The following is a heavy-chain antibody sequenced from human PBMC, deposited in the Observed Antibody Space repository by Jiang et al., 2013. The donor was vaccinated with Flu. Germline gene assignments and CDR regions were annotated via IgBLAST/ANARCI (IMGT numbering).Heavy chain of an antibody. CDR1: GGSISSSSYY. V-gene: IGHV4-39*01. CDR2: IYYSGST. J-gene: IGHJ5*02. Sequence: GSGLVKPSETLSLTCTVSGGSISSSSYYWGWIRQPPGKGLEWIGSIYYSGSTYYNPSLKSRVTISVDTSKNQFSLKLSSVTAADTAVYYCARHPRYGGNWKGGWFDPWGQGTLVTVSS. CDR3: ARHPRYGGNWKGGWFDP. D-gene: IGHD1-1*01.